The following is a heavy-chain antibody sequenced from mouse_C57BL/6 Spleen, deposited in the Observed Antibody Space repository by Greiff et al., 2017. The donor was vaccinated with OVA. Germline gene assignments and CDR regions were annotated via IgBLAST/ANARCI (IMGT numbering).Heavy chain of an antibody. CDR1: GYTFTSYW. V-gene: IGHV1-52*01. CDR2: IDPSDSET. Sequence: QVQLQQPGAELVRPGSSVKLSCKASGYTFTSYWMHWVKQRPIQGLEWIGNIDPSDSETHYNQKFKDKATLTVDKSSSTAYMQLSSLTSEDSAVYYCARCDYGYYYAMDYWGQGTSVTVSS. CDR3: ARCDYGYYYAMDY. J-gene: IGHJ4*01. D-gene: IGHD2-4*01.